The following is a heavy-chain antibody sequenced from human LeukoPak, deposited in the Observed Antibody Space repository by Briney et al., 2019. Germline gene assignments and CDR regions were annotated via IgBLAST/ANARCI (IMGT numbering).Heavy chain of an antibody. Sequence: GGSLRLSCAASGFTFSSYSMNWVSQAPGKGLEWVSSISSSSSYIYYADSVKGRFTISRDNAKNSLYLQMNSLRAEDTAVYYCARGSEWELLSCDYWGQGTLVTVSS. CDR2: ISSSSSYI. CDR1: GFTFSSYS. D-gene: IGHD1-26*01. J-gene: IGHJ4*02. V-gene: IGHV3-21*06. CDR3: ARGSEWELLSCDY.